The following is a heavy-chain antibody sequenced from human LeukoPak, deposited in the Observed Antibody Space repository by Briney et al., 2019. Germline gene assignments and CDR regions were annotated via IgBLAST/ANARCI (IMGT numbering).Heavy chain of an antibody. CDR2: INPNSGGT. D-gene: IGHD3-16*01. CDR1: GYTFNGYY. J-gene: IGHJ3*02. CDR3: ARVKGGPLDAFDI. V-gene: IGHV1-2*02. Sequence: ASVKVSCKASGYTFNGYYMHWVRQAPGQGLEWMGWINPNSGGTNYAQKFQGRVTMTRDTSISTAYMELSGLSSDDTAVYYCARVKGGPLDAFDIWGQGTMVTVSS.